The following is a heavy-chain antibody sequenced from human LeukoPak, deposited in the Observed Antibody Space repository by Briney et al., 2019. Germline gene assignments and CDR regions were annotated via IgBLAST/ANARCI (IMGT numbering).Heavy chain of an antibody. CDR3: ARDYVLRYFDWLPLQRGYFDY. CDR1: SGSFSGYY. J-gene: IGHJ4*02. CDR2: INHSGST. Sequence: PSETLSLTCSVYSGSFSGYYWSWIRQPPWKGLEWIVEINHSGSTNYNPSLKSRVTISVDTSKNQFSLKLSSVTAADTAVYYCARDYVLRYFDWLPLQRGYFDYWGQGTLVTVSS. V-gene: IGHV4-34*01. D-gene: IGHD3-9*01.